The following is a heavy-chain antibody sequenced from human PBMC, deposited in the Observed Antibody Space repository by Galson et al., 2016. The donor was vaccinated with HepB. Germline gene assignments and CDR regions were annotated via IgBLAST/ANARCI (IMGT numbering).Heavy chain of an antibody. J-gene: IGHJ4*02. V-gene: IGHV3-23*01. D-gene: IGHD3-9*01. CDR3: WDLRYFDWLLPVDD. CDR2: ISGNGGST. Sequence: SLRLSCAASEFTFSSYVMSRVRQAPGKGLEWVSTISGNGGSTYYADSVKGRFTISRDTSKTTMYLQMSSLRVEDTAVYYCWDLRYFDWLLPVDDWGQGTLVTVSS. CDR1: EFTFSSYV.